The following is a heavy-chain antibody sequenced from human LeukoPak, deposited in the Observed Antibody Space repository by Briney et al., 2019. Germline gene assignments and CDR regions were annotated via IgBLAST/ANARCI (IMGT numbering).Heavy chain of an antibody. CDR3: AKDRRLWEYYFDY. CDR2: ISYDGSNK. J-gene: IGHJ4*02. Sequence: GGSLRLSCAASGFTFSSYGMHWVRQAPGKGLEWVGVISYDGSNKYYADSVKGRFTISRDNSKNTLYLQMNSLRAEDTAVYYCAKDRRLWEYYFDYWGQGTLVTVSS. D-gene: IGHD5-18*01. CDR1: GFTFSSYG. V-gene: IGHV3-30*18.